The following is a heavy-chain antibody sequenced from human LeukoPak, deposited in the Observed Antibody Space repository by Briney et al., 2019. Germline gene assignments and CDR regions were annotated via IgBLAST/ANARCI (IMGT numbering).Heavy chain of an antibody. Sequence: GRSLRLSCAASGFTFSSYGMHWVRQAPGKGLEWVAVISYDGSNKYYADSVKGRFTISRDNSKNTLYLQMNSLRAEDTAVYYCAKDPLMVYAISEYFDYWGQRTLVTVSS. CDR2: ISYDGSNK. CDR3: AKDPLMVYAISEYFDY. CDR1: GFTFSSYG. V-gene: IGHV3-30*18. J-gene: IGHJ4*02. D-gene: IGHD2-8*01.